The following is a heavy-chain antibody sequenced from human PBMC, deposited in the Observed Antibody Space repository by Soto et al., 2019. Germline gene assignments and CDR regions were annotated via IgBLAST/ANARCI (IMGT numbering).Heavy chain of an antibody. CDR1: GYSFASYW. V-gene: IGHV5-51*01. CDR2: IYPGDSGT. CDR3: ARTRSFTLGFYYDGMDV. J-gene: IGHJ6*02. Sequence: GESLKISCQGSGYSFASYWIGWVRQMPGKDLEWMGIIYPGDSGTRYSPSFQGQVTISADKSLRTAYLQWTSLKASDTALYYCARTRSFTLGFYYDGMDVWGQGTTVTVSS. D-gene: IGHD6-6*01.